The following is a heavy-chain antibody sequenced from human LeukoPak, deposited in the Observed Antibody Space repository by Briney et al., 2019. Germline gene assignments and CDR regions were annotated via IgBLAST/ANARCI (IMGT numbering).Heavy chain of an antibody. J-gene: IGHJ5*02. CDR2: IYTSGST. D-gene: IGHD1-26*01. CDR3: ATNSGSYGWFDP. Sequence: SETLSLTCTVSGGSISSYYWSWIRQPAGKGLEWIGRIYTSGSTNYNPSLKSRVTMSVDTSKNQFSLELSSVTAADTAVYYCATNSGSYGWFDPWGQGTLVTVSS. CDR1: GGSISSYY. V-gene: IGHV4-4*07.